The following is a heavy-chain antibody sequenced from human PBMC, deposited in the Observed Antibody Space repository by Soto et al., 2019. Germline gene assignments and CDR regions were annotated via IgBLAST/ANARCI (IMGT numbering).Heavy chain of an antibody. CDR2: ISAYNGNT. V-gene: IGHV1-18*01. D-gene: IGHD7-27*01. J-gene: IGHJ5*02. CDR1: GYTFTSYG. Sequence: GASVKVSCKASGYTFTSYGISWVRQAPGQGLERMGWISAYNGNTNYAQKLQGRVAMTTDTSTSTAYMELRSLRSDDTSVYFCSRYGLTGGGWFDPWGQGTLLTVSS. CDR3: SRYGLTGGGWFDP.